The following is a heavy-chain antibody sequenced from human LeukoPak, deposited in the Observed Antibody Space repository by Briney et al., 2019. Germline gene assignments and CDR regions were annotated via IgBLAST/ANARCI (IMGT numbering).Heavy chain of an antibody. CDR1: GFTFSSYG. D-gene: IGHD3-22*01. J-gene: IGHJ4*02. V-gene: IGHV3-30*03. Sequence: GGSLRLSCAASGFTFSSYGMHWVRQAPGKGLEWVAVISYDGSNKYYADSVKGRFTISRDNFRNTLYLQMNSLRAEDTAVYYCARGLYYDSSGYLYYFDYWGQGTLVTVSS. CDR2: ISYDGSNK. CDR3: ARGLYYDSSGYLYYFDY.